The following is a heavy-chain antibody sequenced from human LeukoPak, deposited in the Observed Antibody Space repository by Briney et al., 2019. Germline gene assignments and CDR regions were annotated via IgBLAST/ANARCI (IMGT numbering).Heavy chain of an antibody. CDR2: INPNSGGT. D-gene: IGHD2/OR15-2a*01. J-gene: IGHJ4*02. CDR3: ARAFPGHFDY. CDR1: GYTFTGYY. V-gene: IGHV1-2*02. Sequence: GASMKVSCKASGYTFTGYYMRWVRQAPGQGLEWMRWINPNSGGTNYAQKFQGRVTMTRDTSNSTAYMELSRLRSDDTAVYYCARAFPGHFDYWSQGTLVTVSS.